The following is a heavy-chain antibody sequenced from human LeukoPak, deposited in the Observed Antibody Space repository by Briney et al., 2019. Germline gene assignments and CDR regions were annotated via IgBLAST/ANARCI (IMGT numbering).Heavy chain of an antibody. Sequence: GESLKISCKGSGYSFTSYWIGWVRQMPGKGLEWMGIIYPGDSDTRYSPSFQGQVTISADKSVRSAYLQWSSLKASDSAMYYCAKLGVEMATISQFDYWGQGTLVTVSS. V-gene: IGHV5-51*01. CDR1: GYSFTSYW. D-gene: IGHD5-24*01. CDR2: IYPGDSDT. CDR3: AKLGVEMATISQFDY. J-gene: IGHJ4*02.